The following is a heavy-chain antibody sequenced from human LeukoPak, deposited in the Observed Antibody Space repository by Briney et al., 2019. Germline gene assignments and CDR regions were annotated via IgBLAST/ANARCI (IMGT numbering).Heavy chain of an antibody. Sequence: GGSLRLSCAASGFTFSSYAMSWVRQAPGKGLEYVSAISSNGGSTYYANSVKGRFTISRDNSKNTLYLQMGSLRAEDMAVYYCARGSGWTLFDYWGQGTLVTVSS. CDR3: ARGSGWTLFDY. J-gene: IGHJ4*02. V-gene: IGHV3-64*01. D-gene: IGHD6-19*01. CDR2: ISSNGGST. CDR1: GFTFSSYA.